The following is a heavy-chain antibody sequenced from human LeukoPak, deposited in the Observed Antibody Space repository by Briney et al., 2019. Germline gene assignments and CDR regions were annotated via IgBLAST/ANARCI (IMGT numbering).Heavy chain of an antibody. CDR3: ARGPVGATNYFDY. CDR1: GFTVSSNY. D-gene: IGHD1-26*01. Sequence: PGGSLRLSCAASGFTVSSNYMSWVRQAPGKGLEWVSVIYSGGSTYYADSVKGRFTISRDNAKNSLYLQMNSLRAEDTAVNYCARGPVGATNYFDYWGQGTLVTVSS. CDR2: IYSGGST. J-gene: IGHJ4*02. V-gene: IGHV3-53*01.